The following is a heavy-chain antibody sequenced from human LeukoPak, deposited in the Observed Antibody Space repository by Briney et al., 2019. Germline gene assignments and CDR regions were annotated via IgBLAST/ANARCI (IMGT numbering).Heavy chain of an antibody. CDR2: VTHSVYRANT. CDR1: GGSFSGYY. CDR3: ARGNHYDSWTFHRQFGMDV. V-gene: IGHV4-34*01. J-gene: IGHJ6*02. D-gene: IGHD5-12*01. Sequence: PSETLSLTCAVYGGSFSGYYWSWIRQTPGKGLEWLGEVTHSVYRANTTYTSSLKRPLPISVETSKYQFSLQLTSMTTGVWVLYYCARGNHYDSWTFHRQFGMDVWGQGTTVSVSS.